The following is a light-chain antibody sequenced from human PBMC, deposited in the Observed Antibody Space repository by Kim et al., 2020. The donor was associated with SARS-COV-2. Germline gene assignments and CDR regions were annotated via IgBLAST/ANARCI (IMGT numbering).Light chain of an antibody. V-gene: IGLV1-44*01. CDR3: AAWDDSLNGVV. Sequence: ELTQPPSASGTPGQRVTISCSGRSSNIGSNTVNWYQQLPGTAPKLLIYSSNQRPSGVPDRFSGSKSGTSASLAISGLQSEDEADYYCAAWDDSLNGVVFGGGTQLNVL. J-gene: IGLJ2*01. CDR2: SSN. CDR1: SSNIGSNT.